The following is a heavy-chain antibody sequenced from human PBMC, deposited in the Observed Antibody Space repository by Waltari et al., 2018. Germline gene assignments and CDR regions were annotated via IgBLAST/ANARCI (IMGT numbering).Heavy chain of an antibody. CDR3: AREVTGWPPYYDH. CDR1: GYSFTGNA. CDR2: INPRNGKI. J-gene: IGHJ4*02. Sequence: QVQLLQSGTGVKRPGASVKVSCKASGYSFTGNAIDWVRQAPGQSLEWMGWINPRNGKIRYSQKFQGRVTLSRDTSANTVYMELRGLRSEDTAIYYCAREVTGWPPYYDHWGQGILVTVSS. D-gene: IGHD6-19*01. V-gene: IGHV1-3*01.